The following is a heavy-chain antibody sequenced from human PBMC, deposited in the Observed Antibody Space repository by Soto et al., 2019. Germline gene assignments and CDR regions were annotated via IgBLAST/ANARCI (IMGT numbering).Heavy chain of an antibody. V-gene: IGHV4-39*01. Sequence: QLQLQESGPGLVKPSETLSLTCTVSGGSISSSSYYWGWIRQPPGKGLEWIGSIYYSGSTYYNPSLKSRVTISVDTSKNQFSLKLSSVTAADTGVYYCARRYFDLNAFDPWGQGTLVTVSS. J-gene: IGHJ5*02. CDR1: GGSISSSSYY. CDR3: ARRYFDLNAFDP. CDR2: IYYSGST. D-gene: IGHD3-9*01.